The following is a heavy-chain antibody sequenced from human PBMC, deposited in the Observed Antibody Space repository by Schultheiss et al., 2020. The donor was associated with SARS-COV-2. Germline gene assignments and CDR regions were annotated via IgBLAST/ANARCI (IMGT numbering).Heavy chain of an antibody. D-gene: IGHD2-15*01. V-gene: IGHV5-51*01. CDR2: IYPGDSDK. Sequence: GGSLRLSCKGSGYSFTSYWIGWVRQVPGKGLEWMGIIYPGDSDKRYNPSFQGQVTFSADKSISTAYLQWSSLKASDTAMYYCVRVGDRHCSGGSCYPGKHNYHYYGMDVWGQGTTVTVSS. J-gene: IGHJ6*02. CDR3: VRVGDRHCSGGSCYPGKHNYHYYGMDV. CDR1: GYSFTSYW.